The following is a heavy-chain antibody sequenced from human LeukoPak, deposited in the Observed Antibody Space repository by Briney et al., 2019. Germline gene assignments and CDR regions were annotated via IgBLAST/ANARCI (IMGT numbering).Heavy chain of an antibody. Sequence: PSETLSLTCTVSGGSLSSGGYYWSWIRQHPGKGLEWIGYIYYSGSTYYNPSLKSRVTISVDTSKNQFSLKLSSVTAADTAVYYCARDTGRGFDAFDIWGQGTMVTVSS. J-gene: IGHJ3*02. CDR3: ARDTGRGFDAFDI. D-gene: IGHD1-1*01. V-gene: IGHV4-31*03. CDR1: GGSLSSGGYY. CDR2: IYYSGST.